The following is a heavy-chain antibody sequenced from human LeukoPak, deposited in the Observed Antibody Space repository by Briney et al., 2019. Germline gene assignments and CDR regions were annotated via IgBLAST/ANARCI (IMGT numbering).Heavy chain of an antibody. J-gene: IGHJ4*02. CDR2: INPSGGST. D-gene: IGHD2-15*01. CDR1: GYTFTSYY. CDR3: ARDLGSVEVVAATPGVDY. V-gene: IGHV1-46*01. Sequence: GASVKVSCKASGYTFTSYYMPWVRQAPGQGLEWMGIINPSGGSTSYAQKFQGRVTMTRDTSTSTVYMELSSLRSEDTAVYYCARDLGSVEVVAATPGVDYWGQGTLVTVSS.